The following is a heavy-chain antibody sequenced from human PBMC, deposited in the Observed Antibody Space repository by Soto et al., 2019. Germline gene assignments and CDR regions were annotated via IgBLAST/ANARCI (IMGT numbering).Heavy chain of an antibody. D-gene: IGHD6-13*01. CDR2: ISGSGGST. CDR1: GFTFSSYA. Sequence: GGSLRLSCAASGFTFSSYAMNWVRQAPGKGLEWVSAISGSGGSTYSADSVKGRFTISRDNSKNTLYLQMNSLRAEDTAVYYCAKENGYSSSWFEFDYWGQGTLVTVSS. V-gene: IGHV3-23*01. J-gene: IGHJ4*02. CDR3: AKENGYSSSWFEFDY.